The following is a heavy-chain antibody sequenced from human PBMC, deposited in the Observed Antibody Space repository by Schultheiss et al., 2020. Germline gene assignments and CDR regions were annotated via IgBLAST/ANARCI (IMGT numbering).Heavy chain of an antibody. V-gene: IGHV4-61*01. J-gene: IGHJ6*04. CDR2: INHSGST. CDR3: ARKGYSSGYYRDYYYYGMDV. Sequence: SETLSLTCTVSGGSVSSGSYYWSWIRQPPGKGLEWIGEINHSGSTNYNPSLKSRVTISVDTSKNQFSLKLSSVTAADTAVYYCARKGYSSGYYRDYYYYGMDVWGKGTTVTVSS. D-gene: IGHD3-22*01. CDR1: GGSVSSGSYY.